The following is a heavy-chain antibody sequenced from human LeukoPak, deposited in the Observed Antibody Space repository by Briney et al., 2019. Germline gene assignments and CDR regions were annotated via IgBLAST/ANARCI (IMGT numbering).Heavy chain of an antibody. D-gene: IGHD1-26*01. V-gene: IGHV3-21*01. CDR1: GFTFSSYS. CDR3: ARDRVVGARFDY. Sequence: GGSLRLSCSASGFTFSSYSMNWVRQAPGKGLEWVSSISSSSSYIYYADSVKGRFTISRDNAKNSLYLQMNGLRAEDTAVYYCARDRVVGARFDYWGQGTLVTVSS. J-gene: IGHJ4*02. CDR2: ISSSSSYI.